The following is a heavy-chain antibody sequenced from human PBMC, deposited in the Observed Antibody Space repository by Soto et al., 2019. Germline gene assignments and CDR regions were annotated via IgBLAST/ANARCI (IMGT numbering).Heavy chain of an antibody. CDR2: ISGSGGST. Sequence: PGGSLRLSCAASGFTFSSYAMSWVRQAPGKGLEWVSAISGSGGSTYYADSVKGRFTISRDNSKNTLYLQMNSLRAEDTAVYYCAKDREDIVVVPAATGDAFDIWGQGTMVTVSS. CDR3: AKDREDIVVVPAATGDAFDI. V-gene: IGHV3-23*01. J-gene: IGHJ3*02. D-gene: IGHD2-2*01. CDR1: GFTFSSYA.